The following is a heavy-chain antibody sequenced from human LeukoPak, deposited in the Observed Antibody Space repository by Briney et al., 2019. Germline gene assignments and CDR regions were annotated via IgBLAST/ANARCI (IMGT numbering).Heavy chain of an antibody. CDR1: GGSISSSDYY. J-gene: IGHJ4*02. V-gene: IGHV4-61*02. D-gene: IGHD4-17*01. CDR3: ARGRPYGDYFDY. Sequence: SETLSLTCTVSGGSISSSDYYWCWIRQSAGKGLEWIGRLNPSGATSYNPSLKSRLTMSLDPSESQLSLKLISVTAEDTALYYCARGRPYGDYFDYWGQGALVTVSS. CDR2: LNPSGAT.